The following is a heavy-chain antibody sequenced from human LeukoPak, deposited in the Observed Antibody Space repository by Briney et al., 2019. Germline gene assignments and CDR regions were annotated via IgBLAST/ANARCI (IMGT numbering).Heavy chain of an antibody. Sequence: SETLSLTCTVSGGSISSSSYYWGWIRQPPGKGLEWIGSIYYSGSTYYNPSLKSRVTMSVDTSKNQFSLKLSSVTAADTAVYYCARDHELLWFGELLLYFDYWGQGTLVTVSS. CDR1: GGSISSSSYY. J-gene: IGHJ4*02. D-gene: IGHD3-10*01. CDR2: IYYSGST. V-gene: IGHV4-39*07. CDR3: ARDHELLWFGELLLYFDY.